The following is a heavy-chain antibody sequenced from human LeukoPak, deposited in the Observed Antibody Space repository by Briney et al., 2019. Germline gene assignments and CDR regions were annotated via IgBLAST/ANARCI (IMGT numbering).Heavy chain of an antibody. CDR2: ISGSGGTT. CDR3: AKRGVVIRVILVGFHKEAYYFDS. Sequence: GGSLRLSCAVSGITLSNYGMSWVRQAPGKGLEWVAGISGSGGTTKYADSVKGRFTISRDSPKNTLYPQMSSLRAEDTAVYFCAKRGVVIRVILVGFHKEAYYFDSWGQGALVTVSS. D-gene: IGHD3-22*01. J-gene: IGHJ4*02. V-gene: IGHV3-23*01. CDR1: GITLSNYG.